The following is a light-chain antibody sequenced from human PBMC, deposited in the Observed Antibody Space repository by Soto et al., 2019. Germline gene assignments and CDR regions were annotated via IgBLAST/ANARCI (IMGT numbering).Light chain of an antibody. Sequence: DIVMTQSPASLAVSLCERATINFKSSHIVLYSSNNKNYLAWYQQKPGQPPKLLIYWASTRESGVPDRFSGSGSGTDFTLTISSLQAEDVAVYYCQQYYSTPRTFGQGTKVDI. V-gene: IGKV4-1*01. J-gene: IGKJ1*01. CDR2: WAS. CDR3: QQYYSTPRT. CDR1: HIVLYSSNNKNY.